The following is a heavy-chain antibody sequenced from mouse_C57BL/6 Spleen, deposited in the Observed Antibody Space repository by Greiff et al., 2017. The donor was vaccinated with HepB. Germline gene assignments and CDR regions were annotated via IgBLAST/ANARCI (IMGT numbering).Heavy chain of an antibody. D-gene: IGHD2-5*01. V-gene: IGHV5-4*01. CDR1: GFTFSSYA. CDR2: ISDGGSYT. CDR3: ARDQGYSNYFDY. Sequence: EVMLVESGGGLVKPGGSLKLSCAASGFTFSSYAMSWVRQTPEKRLEWVATISDGGSYTYYPDNVKGRFTISRDNAKNNLYLQMSHLKSEDTAMYYCARDQGYSNYFDYWGQGTTLTVSS. J-gene: IGHJ2*01.